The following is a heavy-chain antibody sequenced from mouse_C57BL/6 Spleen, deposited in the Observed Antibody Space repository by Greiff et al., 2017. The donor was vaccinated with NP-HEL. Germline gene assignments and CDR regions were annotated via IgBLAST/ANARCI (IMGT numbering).Heavy chain of an antibody. CDR2: IHPNSGST. CDR3: AREVVR. J-gene: IGHJ2*02. CDR1: GFTFTSYW. D-gene: IGHD1-1*01. Sequence: QVQLKQSGAELVKPGASVKLSCTASGFTFTSYWMHWVKQRPGQGLEWIGMIHPNSGSTNYDEKFKSKATMTVDISSSTAYLQRSSLTSEDSAVYCCAREVVRWGQGTSLTVSS. V-gene: IGHV1-64*01.